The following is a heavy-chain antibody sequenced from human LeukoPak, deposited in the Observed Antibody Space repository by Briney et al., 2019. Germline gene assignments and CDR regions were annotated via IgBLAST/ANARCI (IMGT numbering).Heavy chain of an antibody. CDR2: IYSGGST. CDR3: ARESSGYCSSTSCPFDY. CDR1: GFTVSNNY. Sequence: GGSLRLSCAASGFTVSNNYMNWVRQAPGKGLEWVSVIYSGGSTYYADSVKGRFTISRDNSKNTLYLQMNSLRAEDTAVYYCARESSGYCSSTSCPFDYWGQGTLVTVSS. V-gene: IGHV3-53*01. J-gene: IGHJ4*02. D-gene: IGHD2-2*01.